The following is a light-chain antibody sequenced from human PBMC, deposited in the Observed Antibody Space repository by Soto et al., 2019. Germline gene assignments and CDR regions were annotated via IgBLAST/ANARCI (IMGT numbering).Light chain of an antibody. V-gene: IGKV1-12*01. J-gene: IGKJ4*01. CDR1: QGVGGW. CDR3: QHAHSLPLS. CDR2: ATS. Sequence: IQMTQSPSPVSASVGARVTMAWRASQGVGGWLAWYQQKPGKVPKLLIYATSSLHSGVPSRFSGSGSWSDVTLSISSIKPQDFETYYCQHAHSLPLSFGSGTKVDI.